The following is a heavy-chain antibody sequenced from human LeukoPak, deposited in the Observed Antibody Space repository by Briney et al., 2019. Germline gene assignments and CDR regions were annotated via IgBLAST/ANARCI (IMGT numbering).Heavy chain of an antibody. CDR2: INYSGIT. J-gene: IGHJ4*02. CDR1: GGAIISDNFY. CDR3: GRLFDS. V-gene: IGHV4-39*01. Sequence: SETLSLTCTVSGGAIISDNFYWGWVRQPPGKGLEWVGSINYSGITYYNPSLRSRVIISVDTSRTQFFLRLNSVTAADTAVYYCGRLFDSWGQGILVTVSS.